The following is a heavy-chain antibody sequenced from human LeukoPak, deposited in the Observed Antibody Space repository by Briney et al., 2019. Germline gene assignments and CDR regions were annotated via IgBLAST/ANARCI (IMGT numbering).Heavy chain of an antibody. D-gene: IGHD6-13*01. CDR1: GGSISSYY. CDR2: IYYSVST. CDR3: ARADYSSSWSHEYFYMDV. V-gene: IGHV4-59*08. J-gene: IGHJ6*03. Sequence: PSETLSLTCTVPGGSISSYYWSWIRQPPGKGLEWIGYIYYSVSTNYKPPLKSQVTMPVDTSKNQFSLNLRSVTAADTAVYYCARADYSSSWSHEYFYMDVWGKGTTVTVSS.